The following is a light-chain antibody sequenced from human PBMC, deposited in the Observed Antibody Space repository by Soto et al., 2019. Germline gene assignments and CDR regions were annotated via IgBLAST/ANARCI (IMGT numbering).Light chain of an antibody. CDR3: QQYYSTPPVT. J-gene: IGKJ3*01. CDR2: WAS. V-gene: IGKV4-1*01. CDR1: RSILYSPNNRNY. Sequence: DIVMTQSPDSLAVSLGERATINCKSSRSILYSPNNRNYLAWYQQKPGQPPKLLIYWASTRESGVPDRFSGSGSGTDFTLTISSLQAEDAAVYYCQQYYSTPPVTFGPGTKVDIK.